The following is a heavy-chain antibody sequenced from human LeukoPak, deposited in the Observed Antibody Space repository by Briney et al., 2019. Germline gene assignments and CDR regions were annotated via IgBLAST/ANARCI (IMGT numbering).Heavy chain of an antibody. D-gene: IGHD4-17*01. CDR3: ARARKDCGDYAFDY. V-gene: IGHV4-59*01. Sequence: SETLSLTCTVSGGSISSYYWSWIRQPPGKGLEWIGYIYYSGSTNYNPSLKSRVTISVDTSKNQFSLKLSSVTAADTAVFYCARARKDCGDYAFDYWGQGTLVTVSS. J-gene: IGHJ4*02. CDR1: GGSISSYY. CDR2: IYYSGST.